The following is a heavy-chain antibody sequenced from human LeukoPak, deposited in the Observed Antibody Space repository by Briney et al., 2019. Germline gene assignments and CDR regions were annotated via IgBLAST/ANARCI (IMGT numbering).Heavy chain of an antibody. D-gene: IGHD3-10*01. CDR3: ARGEGNIWFGELLLDY. J-gene: IGHJ4*02. CDR1: GGSISSGGYY. V-gene: IGHV4-30-2*01. Sequence: PSETLSLTCTVSGGSISSGGYYWSWIRQPPGKGLEWIGYIYHSGSTYYNPSLKSRVTISVDTSKNQFSLKLSSVTAADTAVYYCARGEGNIWFGELLLDYWGQGTLVTVSS. CDR2: IYHSGST.